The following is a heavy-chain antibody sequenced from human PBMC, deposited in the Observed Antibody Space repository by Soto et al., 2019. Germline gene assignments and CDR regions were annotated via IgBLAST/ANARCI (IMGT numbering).Heavy chain of an antibody. V-gene: IGHV4-34*01. CDR2: MSHSGGT. CDR3: ARVERGTATTVVDAFDI. D-gene: IGHD1-1*01. CDR1: GGFVSSGSYY. Sequence: QVQLPQWGAGLLKPSETLSLTCAVYGGFVSSGSYYWSWIRQPPGKGLEWIGEMSHSGGTHFNPSLKSRVTISVDTSKNQFSLKMTSVTAADTALYYCARVERGTATTVVDAFDIWGPGTMVTVSS. J-gene: IGHJ3*02.